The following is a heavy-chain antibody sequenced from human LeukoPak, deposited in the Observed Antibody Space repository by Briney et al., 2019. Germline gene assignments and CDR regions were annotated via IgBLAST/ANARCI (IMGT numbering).Heavy chain of an antibody. Sequence: GGSLRLSCAASGFTYSSYAMSWVRQAPGKGLEWVSAISVSGGSTYYADSVKGRFTISRDNSKNTLYLQLNSLTTEDTAVYYCARAKAAAGPAGDWFDPWGQGTLVTVSS. CDR2: ISVSGGST. J-gene: IGHJ5*02. CDR1: GFTYSSYA. D-gene: IGHD6-13*01. CDR3: ARAKAAAGPAGDWFDP. V-gene: IGHV3-23*01.